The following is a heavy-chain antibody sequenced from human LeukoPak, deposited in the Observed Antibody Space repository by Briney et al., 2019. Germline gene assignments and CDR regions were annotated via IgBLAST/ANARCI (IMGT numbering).Heavy chain of an antibody. CDR2: IYTSGST. CDR3: ASDLGYCSGGSCYT. J-gene: IGHJ5*02. Sequence: SETLSLTCTVSGGSISSYYWTWIRQPAGKGLEWIGRIYTSGSTNYNPSLKSRVTMSVDTSKNQFSLKLSSVTAADTAVYYCASDLGYCSGGSCYTWGQGTLVTVSS. V-gene: IGHV4-4*07. D-gene: IGHD2-15*01. CDR1: GGSISSYY.